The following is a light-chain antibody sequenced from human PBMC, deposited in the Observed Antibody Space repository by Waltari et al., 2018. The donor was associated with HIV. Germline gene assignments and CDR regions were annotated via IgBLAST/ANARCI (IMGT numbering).Light chain of an antibody. CDR2: STS. J-gene: IGLJ1*01. CDR1: TGAVTSGYY. V-gene: IGLV7-43*01. Sequence: QTVVTQEPSLTVSPGGTVTLTCASSTGAVTSGYYPNWYQQKPGQAPRVLNYSTSNKHSWTPGRFSGSLVGGKAARTLAGVQPEDEAEYYCLLYYGGAYVFGTGTKVTVL. CDR3: LLYYGGAYV.